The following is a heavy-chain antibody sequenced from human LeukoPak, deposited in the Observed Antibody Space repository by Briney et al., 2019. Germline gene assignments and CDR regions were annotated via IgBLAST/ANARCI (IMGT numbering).Heavy chain of an antibody. CDR3: AKDVSPYYQLRYFDY. CDR1: GFTFDDYA. Sequence: PGGSLRLSCAASGFTFDDYAMHWVRQAPGKGLEWVSGISWNSGSIGYADSVKGRFTISRDNAKNSLYLQMNGLRAEDMALYYCAKDVSPYYQLRYFDYWGQGTLVTVSS. CDR2: ISWNSGSI. D-gene: IGHD3-10*01. J-gene: IGHJ4*02. V-gene: IGHV3-9*03.